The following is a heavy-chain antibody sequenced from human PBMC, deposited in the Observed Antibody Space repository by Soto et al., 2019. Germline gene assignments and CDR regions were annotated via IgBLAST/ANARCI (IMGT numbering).Heavy chain of an antibody. V-gene: IGHV4-59*11. J-gene: IGHJ4*02. CDR1: SGSISGHY. CDR3: ARVGSSGWSPDY. Sequence: QVQLQESGPGLVKPSGTLSLTCTVSSGSISGHYWIWIRQSPGKGLEWIGHIFYSGSTNYNPSLKSRVTLSADTSKNQFSLRLSSVTAADTAVYYCARVGSSGWSPDYWGQGILVTVSS. D-gene: IGHD6-19*01. CDR2: IFYSGST.